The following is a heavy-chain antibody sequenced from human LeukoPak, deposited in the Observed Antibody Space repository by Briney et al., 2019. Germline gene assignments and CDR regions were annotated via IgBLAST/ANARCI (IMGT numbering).Heavy chain of an antibody. CDR1: AGSISNSY. CDR3: ARTRYSRGFYNVDY. CDR2: IYYSGCT. V-gene: IGHV4-59*08. Sequence: SETLPLTCIVSAGSISNSYWSCFRQPPGKGLQWIGYIYYSGCTNYNPSLNSRVTISVDTSKNQFHLKLSSVTAADTAVYYCARTRYSRGFYNVDYWGRGTLVTVSS. D-gene: IGHD3-22*01. J-gene: IGHJ4*02.